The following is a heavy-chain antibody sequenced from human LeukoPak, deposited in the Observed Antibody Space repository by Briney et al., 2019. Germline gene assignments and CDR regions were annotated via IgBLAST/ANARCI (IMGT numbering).Heavy chain of an antibody. CDR2: THTSGST. V-gene: IGHV4-4*07. J-gene: IGHJ4*02. CDR3: ARGHCFGGDCYFDY. D-gene: IGHD2-21*02. CDR1: GGSISSYY. Sequence: SETLSLTCTVSGGSISSYYWSWIRQPAGKGLEWIGRTHTSGSTNYNPSLKSRVTMSVDTSKNQFSLKLSSVTAADTAVYYCARGHCFGGDCYFDYWGPGTLVTVSS.